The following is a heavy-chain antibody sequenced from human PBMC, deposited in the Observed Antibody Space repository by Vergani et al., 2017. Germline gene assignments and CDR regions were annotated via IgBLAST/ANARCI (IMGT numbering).Heavy chain of an antibody. CDR2: ISGSGGST. CDR3: VRDVPRVIPPAVLFDY. V-gene: IGHV3-23*01. CDR1: GFTFSSYA. D-gene: IGHD2-21*01. Sequence: EVQLLESGGGLVQPGGSLRLSCAASGFTFSSYAMNWVRQAPGKGLEWVSAISGSGGSTYYADSVKGRFTISRDNSKYTLYLQMNSLSAEDTAVYYCVRDVPRVIPPAVLFDYWGQGTLVTVSS. J-gene: IGHJ4*02.